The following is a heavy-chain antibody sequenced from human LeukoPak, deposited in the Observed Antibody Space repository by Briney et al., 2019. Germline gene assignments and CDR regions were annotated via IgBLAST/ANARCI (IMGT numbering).Heavy chain of an antibody. CDR2: IYPGDSDT. V-gene: IGHV5-51*01. CDR1: GYSFTSYW. Sequence: GESLKISCKGSGYSFTSYWIGWVRQMPGKGLEWMGIIYPGDSDTRYSPSFQGQVTISADKSISTAYLQWSSLKASDTAMYYCAIGYCSGGSCYPPVDYWGQGTLVTVSS. D-gene: IGHD2-15*01. CDR3: AIGYCSGGSCYPPVDY. J-gene: IGHJ4*02.